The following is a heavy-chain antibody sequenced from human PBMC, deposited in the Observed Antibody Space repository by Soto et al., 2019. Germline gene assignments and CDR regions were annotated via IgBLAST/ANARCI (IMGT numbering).Heavy chain of an antibody. CDR2: INPSGGST. Sequence: SVQVSCKASGYTFTSYYMHWVRQAPGQGLEWMGIINPSGGSTSYARKFQGRVTMTRDTSTSTVYMELSSLRSEDTAVYYCARETPRGSGSYYNPNPFDYWGQGSLVTFS. CDR1: GYTFTSYY. D-gene: IGHD3-10*01. CDR3: ARETPRGSGSYYNPNPFDY. V-gene: IGHV1-46*01. J-gene: IGHJ4*02.